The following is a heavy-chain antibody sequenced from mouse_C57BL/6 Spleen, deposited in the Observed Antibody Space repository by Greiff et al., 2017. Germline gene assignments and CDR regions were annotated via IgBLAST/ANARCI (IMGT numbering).Heavy chain of an antibody. J-gene: IGHJ3*01. CDR2: INPSNGGT. Sequence: QVQLQQPGTELVKPGASVKLSCKASGYTFTRYWMHWVKQRPGQGLEWIGNINPSNGGTNYNEKFKSKATLTVDKSSSTAYMPLSSLPSEVSSVYYCASSNYYGGSYRFAYWGQGTLVTVSA. D-gene: IGHD1-1*01. CDR1: GYTFTRYW. V-gene: IGHV1-53*01. CDR3: ASSNYYGGSYRFAY.